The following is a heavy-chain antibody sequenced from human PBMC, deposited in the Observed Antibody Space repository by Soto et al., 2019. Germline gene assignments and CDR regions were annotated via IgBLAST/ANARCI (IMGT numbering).Heavy chain of an antibody. CDR3: ARLKGSYWWLDY. V-gene: IGHV4-39*01. Sequence: QLQLQESGPGLVKPSETLSLTCTVSGGSISSSNYFWGWIRQPPGKGLEWIGSIYYSGTTYYNPSLKSRVTISGDTAKNQFSLKLSSVTAADTAVYYCARLKGSYWWLDYWCQGTLVTVSS. CDR1: GGSISSSNYF. J-gene: IGHJ4*02. CDR2: IYYSGTT. D-gene: IGHD3-10*01.